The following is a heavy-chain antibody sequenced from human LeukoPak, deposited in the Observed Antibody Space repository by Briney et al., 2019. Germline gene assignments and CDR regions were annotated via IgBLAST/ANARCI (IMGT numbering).Heavy chain of an antibody. V-gene: IGHV4-31*03. CDR3: ARGGNRFGGFYFDY. CDR2: IHHSGSS. J-gene: IGHJ4*02. Sequence: SQTLSLTCTVSADSLSSGGHYWAWIRQLPGKGLESIGFIHHSGSSRHNPSLKDRVAISVDAFRKQFALRLSSVTAADTAIYYCARGGNRFGGFYFDYWGQGIQVIVSS. D-gene: IGHD3-10*01. CDR1: ADSLSSGGHY.